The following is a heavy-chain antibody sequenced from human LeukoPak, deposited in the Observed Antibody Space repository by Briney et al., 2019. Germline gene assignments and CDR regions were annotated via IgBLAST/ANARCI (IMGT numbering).Heavy chain of an antibody. CDR2: IIPVLGIE. CDR3: ARGGGYNPSPFDY. D-gene: IGHD5-24*01. J-gene: IGHJ4*02. V-gene: IGHV1-69*04. CDR1: GGTFNTYA. Sequence: SVKVSCKASGGTFNTYAISWVRQAPGQGLEWMGRIIPVLGIENVAQKFQGRVTITADKSTSTVYMELNSLKSEDTAVYFCARGGGYNPSPFDYWGQGSLVTVSS.